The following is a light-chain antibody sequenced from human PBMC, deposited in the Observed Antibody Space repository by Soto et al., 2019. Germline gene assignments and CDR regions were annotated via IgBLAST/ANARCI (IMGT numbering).Light chain of an antibody. V-gene: IGKV3-20*01. CDR3: QQYGSSPLT. Sequence: EIVLTQSPGTLSLSPGERATLSCRASQSVSSDYLAWYQHKPGQTPKVLIYRASSRATGIPDRFSGSGSGTDFTLTISRLEPEDVAVYYCQQYGSSPLTFGGGNKVEIK. CDR1: QSVSSDY. J-gene: IGKJ4*01. CDR2: RAS.